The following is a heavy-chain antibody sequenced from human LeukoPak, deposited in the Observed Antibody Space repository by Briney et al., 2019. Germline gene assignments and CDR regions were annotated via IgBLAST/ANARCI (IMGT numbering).Heavy chain of an antibody. J-gene: IGHJ6*02. V-gene: IGHV3-30*18. Sequence: PGRSLRLSCAASGFTFNTYGMHWVRQAPGKGVERVAVISYDGRNKFDADSVKGRFTISRDNSENTLYLQMNSLIPEDTAVYYCAKGSAYGDYYYYGMDVWGQGTTVTVSS. CDR3: AKGSAYGDYYYYGMDV. CDR1: GFTFNTYG. CDR2: ISYDGRNK. D-gene: IGHD4-17*01.